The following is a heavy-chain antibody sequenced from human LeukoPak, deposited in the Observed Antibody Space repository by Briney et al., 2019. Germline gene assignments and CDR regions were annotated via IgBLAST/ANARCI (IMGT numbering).Heavy chain of an antibody. CDR3: ARDRVAAMDV. J-gene: IGHJ6*02. D-gene: IGHD6-13*01. CDR1: GFTFSSYS. V-gene: IGHV3-21*01. Sequence: PGGSLRLSCAASGFTFSSYSMNRVRQAPGKGLEWVSSISSSSSYIYYADSVKGRFTISRDNAKNSLYPQMNSLRAEDTAVYYCARDRVAAMDVWGQGTTVTVSS. CDR2: ISSSSSYI.